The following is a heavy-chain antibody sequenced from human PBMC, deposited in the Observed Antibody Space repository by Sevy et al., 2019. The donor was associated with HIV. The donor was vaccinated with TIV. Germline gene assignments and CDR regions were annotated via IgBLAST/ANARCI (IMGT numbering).Heavy chain of an antibody. J-gene: IGHJ4*02. Sequence: GGSLRLSCAASGFTFSDYYMSWIRQAPGKGLEWVSYISSSGSTIYYADSVKGRFTISRDNAKNSLYLQMNSLGAEDTAVYYCASSYDSSGYLPYFDYWGQGTLVTVSS. CDR3: ASSYDSSGYLPYFDY. D-gene: IGHD3-22*01. CDR1: GFTFSDYY. CDR2: ISSSGSTI. V-gene: IGHV3-11*01.